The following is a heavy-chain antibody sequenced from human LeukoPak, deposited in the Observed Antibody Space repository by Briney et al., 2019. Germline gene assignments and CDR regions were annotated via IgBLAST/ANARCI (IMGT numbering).Heavy chain of an antibody. CDR3: AKEGPGYYYYMDV. J-gene: IGHJ6*03. V-gene: IGHV3-30*02. CDR1: GFTFSSYA. CDR2: IRYDESNK. Sequence: PGGSLRLSCAASGFTFSSYAMHWVRQAPGKGLEWVTFIRYDESNKYYADSVKGRFTISRDNSRNTLYLQMNSLRAEDTAVYYCAKEGPGYYYYMDVWGKGTTVTVSS.